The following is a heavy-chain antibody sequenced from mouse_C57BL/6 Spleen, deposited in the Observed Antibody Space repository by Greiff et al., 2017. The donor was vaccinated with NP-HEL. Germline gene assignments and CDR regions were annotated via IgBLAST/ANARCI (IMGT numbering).Heavy chain of an antibody. D-gene: IGHD1-1*01. J-gene: IGHJ3*01. Sequence: VKLVESGAELVKPGASVKLSCKASGYTFTEYTIHWVKQRSGQGLEWIGWFYPGSGSIKYNEKFKDKATLTADKSSSTVYMELSRLTSEDSAVYFCARHEDRGRYGSSYGFAYWGQGTLVTVSA. CDR2: FYPGSGSI. CDR3: ARHEDRGRYGSSYGFAY. V-gene: IGHV1-62-2*01. CDR1: GYTFTEYT.